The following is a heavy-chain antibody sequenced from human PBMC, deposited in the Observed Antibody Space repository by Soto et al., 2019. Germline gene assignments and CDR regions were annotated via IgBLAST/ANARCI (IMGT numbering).Heavy chain of an antibody. Sequence: EVQLVESGGGLVKPGGSLRLSCAASGFTFSSYSMNWVRQAPGKGLEWVSSISSSSGYIYYVDSVKGRFTISRDNAKNSLYLQMNSLRAEDTAVYYCAREGESVVVTANADGFDIWGQGTMVNVSS. D-gene: IGHD2-21*02. CDR3: AREGESVVVTANADGFDI. V-gene: IGHV3-21*01. CDR2: ISSSSGYI. CDR1: GFTFSSYS. J-gene: IGHJ3*02.